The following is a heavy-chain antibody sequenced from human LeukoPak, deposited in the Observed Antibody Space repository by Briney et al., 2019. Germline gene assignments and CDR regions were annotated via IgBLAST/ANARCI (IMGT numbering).Heavy chain of an antibody. CDR2: TYYRSKWYD. CDR3: ARRHSGYLDS. CDR1: GDSVSSNSAA. V-gene: IGHV6-1*01. D-gene: IGHD3-22*01. J-gene: IGHJ4*02. Sequence: SQTLSLTCAISGDSVSSNSAAWNWIRPSPSRGLEWLGRTYYRSKWYDAYAESVKSRVTIKPDTSRNQFSLQLDSVTPEDTAVYYCARRHSGYLDSWGQGTLVTVSS.